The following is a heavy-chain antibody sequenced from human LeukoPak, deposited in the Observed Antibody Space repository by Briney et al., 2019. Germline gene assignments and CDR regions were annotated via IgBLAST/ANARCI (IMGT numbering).Heavy chain of an antibody. CDR1: GGSISSGDYY. CDR3: ARSFRGYPHRFDP. V-gene: IGHV4-30-4*01. D-gene: IGHD3-22*01. Sequence: PSETLSLTCTVSGGSISSGDYYWSWIRQPPGKGLEWIGYIYYSGSTYYNLSLKSRVTISVDTSKNQFSLKLSSVTAADTAVYYCARSFRGYPHRFDPWGQGTLVTVSS. CDR2: IYYSGST. J-gene: IGHJ5*02.